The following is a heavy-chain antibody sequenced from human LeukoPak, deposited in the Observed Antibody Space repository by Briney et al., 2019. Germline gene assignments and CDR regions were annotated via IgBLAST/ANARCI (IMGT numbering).Heavy chain of an antibody. V-gene: IGHV1-2*02. CDR1: GYTVTANY. D-gene: IGHD2-15*01. CDR2: ISPYTGAT. J-gene: IGHJ5*02. CDR3: ARDRCSGDGCYSNRFDP. Sequence: ASVKVSCKASGYTVTANYLHWVQQAPGQELEWMGWISPYTGATNYEQQFRGRVAMTRDTSITTAYMELSRLTSADTAVYYCARDRCSGDGCYSNRFDPWGQGTLVTVSS.